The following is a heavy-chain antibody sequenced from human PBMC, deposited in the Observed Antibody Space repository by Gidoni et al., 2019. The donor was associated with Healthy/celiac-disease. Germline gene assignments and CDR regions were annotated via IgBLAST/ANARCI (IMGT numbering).Heavy chain of an antibody. CDR1: GGSFSGYY. CDR2: INHSGST. J-gene: IGHJ3*02. CDR3: ARGQNSTSHAFDI. Sequence: QVQLQQWGAGLLKPSETLSLTCAVYGGSFSGYYWSWIRQPPGKGLEWIGEINHSGSTNYKPSLKSRVTISVDTSKNQFSLKLSSVTAADTAVYYCARGQNSTSHAFDIWGQGTMVTVSS. V-gene: IGHV4-34*01.